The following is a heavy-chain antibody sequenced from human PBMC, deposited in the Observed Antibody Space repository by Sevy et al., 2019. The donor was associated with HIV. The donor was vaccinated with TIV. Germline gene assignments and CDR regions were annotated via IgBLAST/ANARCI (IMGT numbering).Heavy chain of an antibody. D-gene: IGHD3-22*01. CDR1: GYTFTGYY. CDR2: INPNSGGT. J-gene: IGHJ4*02. CDR3: SSSATLPYFDSSGYSDY. Sequence: ASVKVSCKASGYTFTGYYMHWVRQAPGQGLEWMGWINPNSGGTNYAQKFQGRVTMTRDTSISTAYMELRRLRSVETAVYYCSSSATLPYFDSSGYSDYWGQGTLVTVSS. V-gene: IGHV1-2*02.